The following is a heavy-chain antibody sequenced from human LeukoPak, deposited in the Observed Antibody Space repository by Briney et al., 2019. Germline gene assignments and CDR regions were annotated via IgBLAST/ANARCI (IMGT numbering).Heavy chain of an antibody. D-gene: IGHD5-18*01. J-gene: IGHJ4*02. Sequence: PSETLSLTCTVSGGSISSHYWSWIRQPPGKGLEWIGYIYYSGSTNYNPSLKSRVTISVDTSKNQFSLKLSSVTAADTAVYYCARTIGIQLWYDYWGQGTLVTVSS. CDR1: GGSISSHY. V-gene: IGHV4-59*11. CDR2: IYYSGST. CDR3: ARTIGIQLWYDY.